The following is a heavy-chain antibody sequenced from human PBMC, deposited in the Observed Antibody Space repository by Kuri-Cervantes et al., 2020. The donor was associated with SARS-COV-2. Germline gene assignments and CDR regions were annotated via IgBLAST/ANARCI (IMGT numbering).Heavy chain of an antibody. CDR1: GFTFSSYG. CDR2: ISYDGSNK. CDR3: ARGGPYYYYGMDV. V-gene: IGHV3-30*03. Sequence: GESLKISCAASGFTFSSYGMHWVRQAPGKGLEWVAVISYDGSNKYSGDSVKGRFTISRDNSKNTLYLQMNSLRAEDTAVYYCARGGPYYYYGMDVWGQGTTVTVSS. J-gene: IGHJ6*02.